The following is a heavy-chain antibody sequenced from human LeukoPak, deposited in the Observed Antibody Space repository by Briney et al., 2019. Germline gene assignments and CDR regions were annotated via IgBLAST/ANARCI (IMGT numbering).Heavy chain of an antibody. V-gene: IGHV3-20*04. Sequence: GGSLRLSCAASGFTFDDYGMSWVRQAPGKGLEWVSGINWNGGSTGYADSVKGRFTISRDNAKNSLYLQNSLRAEDTALYYCARDTLRYFDWFGSSYFDYWGQGTLVTVSS. CDR3: ARDTLRYFDWFGSSYFDY. CDR2: INWNGGST. CDR1: GFTFDDYG. J-gene: IGHJ4*02. D-gene: IGHD3-9*01.